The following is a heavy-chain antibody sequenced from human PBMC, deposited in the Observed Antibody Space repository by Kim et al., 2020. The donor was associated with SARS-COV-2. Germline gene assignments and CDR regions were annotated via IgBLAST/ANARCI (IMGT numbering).Heavy chain of an antibody. CDR2: FDPEDGET. J-gene: IGHJ3*02. CDR3: ATSKQPWYSSSWYRAGRFAFDI. Sequence: ASVKVSCKVSGYTLTELSMHWVRQAPGKGLEWMGGFDPEDGETIYAQKFQGRVTMTEDTSTDTAYMELSSLRSEDTAVYYCATSKQPWYSSSWYRAGRFAFDIWGQGTMVTVSS. D-gene: IGHD6-13*01. V-gene: IGHV1-24*01. CDR1: GYTLTELS.